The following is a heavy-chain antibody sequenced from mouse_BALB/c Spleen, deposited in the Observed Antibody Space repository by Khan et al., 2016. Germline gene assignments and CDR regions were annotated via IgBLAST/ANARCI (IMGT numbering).Heavy chain of an antibody. J-gene: IGHJ2*01. V-gene: IGHV3-2*02. Sequence: EVQLVESGPGLVKPSQSLSLTCTVTGYSITSDYAWNWIRQFPGNKLEWMGYISYSGSTSYNPSLKSRISITRDTSKNQFFLQLNSVTTEDTATXCCARGYEYDYYLDYGGQGTTRTVSS. CDR3: ARGYEYDYYLDY. CDR1: GYSITSDYA. D-gene: IGHD2-4*01. CDR2: ISYSGST.